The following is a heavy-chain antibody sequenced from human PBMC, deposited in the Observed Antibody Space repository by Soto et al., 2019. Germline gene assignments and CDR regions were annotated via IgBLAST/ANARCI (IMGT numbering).Heavy chain of an antibody. CDR2: IYYSGST. J-gene: IGHJ4*02. V-gene: IGHV4-59*01. D-gene: IGHD3-9*01. CDR1: GGSISSYY. CDR3: ARADILTGYYPGYFDY. Sequence: PSETLSLTCTVSGGSISSYYWSWIRQPPGKGLEWIGYIYYSGSTNYNPSLKSRVTISVDTSKNQFSLKLSSVTAADTAVYYCARADILTGYYPGYFDYRGQGTLVTVSS.